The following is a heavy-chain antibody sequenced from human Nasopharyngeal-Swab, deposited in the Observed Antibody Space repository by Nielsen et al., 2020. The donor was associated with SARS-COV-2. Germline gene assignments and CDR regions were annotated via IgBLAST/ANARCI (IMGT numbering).Heavy chain of an antibody. CDR2: INHSGST. CDR1: GWSFSGYY. D-gene: IGHD3-3*01. CDR3: AGGPHRRITVFGVVIESYYYGMDV. V-gene: IGHV4-34*01. J-gene: IGHJ6*02. Sequence: SETLSLTCAVYGWSFSGYYWSWIRQPPGKGLEWIGEINHSGSTNYNPSLKRRVNISVDPSKNQFSLQLTSVTAAETAVYYCAGGPHRRITVFGVVIESYYYGMDVWGQGTTVTVSS.